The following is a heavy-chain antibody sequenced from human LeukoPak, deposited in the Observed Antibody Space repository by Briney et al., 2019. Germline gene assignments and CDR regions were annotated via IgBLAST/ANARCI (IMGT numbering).Heavy chain of an antibody. V-gene: IGHV1-69*01. CDR1: GGTFSSYA. D-gene: IGHD3-3*01. J-gene: IGHJ5*02. CDR3: ARGNTYYDFWSGYDNWFDP. CDR2: IIPIFGTA. Sequence: GSSVKVSFKASGGTFSSYAISWVRQAPGQGLEWMGGIIPIFGTAYYAQKFQGRVTITADESTSTAYMELSSLRSEDTAVYYCARGNTYYDFWSGYDNWFDPWGQGTLVTVSS.